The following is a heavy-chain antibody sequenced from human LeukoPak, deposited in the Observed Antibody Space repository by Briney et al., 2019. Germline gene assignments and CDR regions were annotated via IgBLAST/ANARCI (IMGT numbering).Heavy chain of an antibody. CDR1: GYTFTGYY. CDR2: INPKSGDI. CDR3: ARVGRHYDSCGYYTFDY. D-gene: IGHD3-22*01. V-gene: IGHV1-2*02. Sequence: ASVKVSCKASGYTFTGYYIHWVRQAPGQGLEWMAWINPKSGDINYAQKFQGRVTMTGDTSISTAHMELSRLRSDDTALYYCARVGRHYDSCGYYTFDYWGQGTLVTVSS. J-gene: IGHJ4*02.